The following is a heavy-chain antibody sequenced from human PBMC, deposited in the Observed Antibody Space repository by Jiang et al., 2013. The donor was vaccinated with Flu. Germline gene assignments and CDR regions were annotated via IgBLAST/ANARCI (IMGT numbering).Heavy chain of an antibody. D-gene: IGHD4-17*01. Sequence: GLVQPGRSLRLSCAASGFTFSSYAMSWVRQAPGKGLEWVSGISGSGGSTYYADSVKGRFTISRDNSKNTLYLQMNSLRAEDTAVYYCARSHYGDYPRLFDYWGLGTLVTVSS. CDR2: ISGSGGST. CDR3: ARSHYGDYPRLFDY. J-gene: IGHJ4*02. CDR1: GFTFSSYA. V-gene: IGHV3-23*01.